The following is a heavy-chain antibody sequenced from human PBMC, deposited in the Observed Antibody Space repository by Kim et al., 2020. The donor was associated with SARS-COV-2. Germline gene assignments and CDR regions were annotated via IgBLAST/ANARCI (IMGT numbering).Heavy chain of an antibody. V-gene: IGHV3-74*01. J-gene: IGHJ4*02. Sequence: GGSLRLSCAASGFIFTNYWMHWVRQAPGKGPMWVSRIDSDGSGTSYADSVKGRFTISRDNAKNTVYLQMNSLRAEDTGMYYCTTGFEKWGQGAQVTVSS. CDR3: TTGFEK. D-gene: IGHD3-10*01. CDR2: IDSDGSGT. CDR1: GFIFTNYW.